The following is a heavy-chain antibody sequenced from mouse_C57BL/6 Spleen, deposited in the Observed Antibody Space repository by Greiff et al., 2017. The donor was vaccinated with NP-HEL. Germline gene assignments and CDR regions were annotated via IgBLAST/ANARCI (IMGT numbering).Heavy chain of an antibody. CDR3: ARDHYYFGSTNLYYAMDY. V-gene: IGHV1-55*01. CDR1: GYTFTSYW. CDR2: IYPGSGRT. Sequence: VQLQQPGAELVKPGASVKMSCKASGYTFTSYWITWVKQRPGQGLEWIGDIYPGSGRTNYNEKFKSKATLTVDTSSSTAYMQLSSLTSEDSAVYYCARDHYYFGSTNLYYAMDYWGQGTSVTVSS. J-gene: IGHJ4*01. D-gene: IGHD1-1*01.